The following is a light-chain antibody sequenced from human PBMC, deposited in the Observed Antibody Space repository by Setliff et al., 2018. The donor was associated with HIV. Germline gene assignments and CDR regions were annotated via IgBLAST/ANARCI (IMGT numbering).Light chain of an antibody. CDR3: SSYASSNSYV. CDR2: EIT. V-gene: IGLV2-8*01. J-gene: IGLJ1*01. CDR1: SSDVGDYNY. Sequence: SALTQPPSASGSPGQSVTISCTGTSSDVGDYNYVSWYQQHPGKAPKLMIYEITKRPSGVPDRFSGSKSGNTASLTVSGLQAEDEADYYCSSYASSNSYVFGTGTKVTV.